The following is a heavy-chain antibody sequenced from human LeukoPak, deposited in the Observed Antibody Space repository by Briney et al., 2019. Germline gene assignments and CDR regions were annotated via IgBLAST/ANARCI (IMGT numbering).Heavy chain of an antibody. CDR1: GFTVSTNY. CDR2: IYAGGSK. CDR3: ARANNRNDAYFDS. J-gene: IGHJ4*02. V-gene: IGHV3-53*01. D-gene: IGHD1-20*01. Sequence: GGSLSLSCAASGFTVSTNYMNWVRQARERGVGWGSVIYAGGSKYYPDSVKGRFTISRDNSKNTLYLHMNSLRAEDTAVYYGARANNRNDAYFDSWGQGTLVTVSS.